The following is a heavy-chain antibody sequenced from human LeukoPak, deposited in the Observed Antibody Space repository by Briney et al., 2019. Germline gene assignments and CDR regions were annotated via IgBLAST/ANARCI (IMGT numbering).Heavy chain of an antibody. J-gene: IGHJ5*02. CDR2: IYYSGST. Sequence: SETLSLTCTVSGGSISSYYWSWIRQPPGKGLEWIGYIYYSGSTNYNPSLKSRVNISVDTSKNQFSLKLSSVTAADTAVYYCARSRMGGGPWGQGTLVTVSS. CDR1: GGSISSYY. CDR3: ARSRMGGGP. D-gene: IGHD3-16*01. V-gene: IGHV4-59*01.